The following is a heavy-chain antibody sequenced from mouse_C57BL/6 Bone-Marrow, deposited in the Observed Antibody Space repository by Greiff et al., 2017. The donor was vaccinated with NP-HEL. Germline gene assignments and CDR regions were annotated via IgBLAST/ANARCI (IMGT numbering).Heavy chain of an antibody. CDR3: ARVRLRRGSWFAY. J-gene: IGHJ3*01. Sequence: VQLQQSGAELARPGASVKLSCKASGYTFTSSGISWVKQRTGQGLEWIGELYPRSGNTYYNEKFKGKATLTADKSSSTAYMELRSLTSEDSAVYFCARVRLRRGSWFAYWGQGTLVTVSA. CDR1: GYTFTSSG. V-gene: IGHV1-81*01. CDR2: LYPRSGNT. D-gene: IGHD2-4*01.